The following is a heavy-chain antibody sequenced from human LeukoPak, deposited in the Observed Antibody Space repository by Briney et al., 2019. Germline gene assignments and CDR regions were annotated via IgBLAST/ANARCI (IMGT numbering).Heavy chain of an antibody. V-gene: IGHV4-39*01. Sequence: PSETLSLTCTVSGGSISSSSYYWGWIRQPPGKGLEWIGSIYYSGSTYYNPSLKSRVTISVDTSKNQFSLKLSSVTAADTAVYYCARHTYGFWSGYPIVYWFDPWGQGTLVTVSS. CDR2: IYYSGST. D-gene: IGHD3-3*01. CDR3: ARHTYGFWSGYPIVYWFDP. CDR1: GGSISSSSYY. J-gene: IGHJ5*02.